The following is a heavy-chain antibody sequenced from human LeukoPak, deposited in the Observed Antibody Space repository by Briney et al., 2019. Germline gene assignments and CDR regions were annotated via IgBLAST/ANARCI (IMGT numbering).Heavy chain of an antibody. CDR1: GYIFTIYG. CDR3: ARALPGAATAHNWFDP. Sequence: ASVSVSCKASGYIFTIYGISWVRQAPGQGLEWMGWISGFNGATNYAQKFQGRVTMILDTSTNTTYMDLRTVTPDDTAIYYCARALPGAATAHNWFDPWGQGTLVTVSS. V-gene: IGHV1-18*01. CDR2: ISGFNGAT. D-gene: IGHD1-1*01. J-gene: IGHJ5*02.